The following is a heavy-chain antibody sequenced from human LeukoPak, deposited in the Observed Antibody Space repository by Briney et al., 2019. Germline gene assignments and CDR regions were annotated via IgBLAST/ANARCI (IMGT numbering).Heavy chain of an antibody. CDR3: ARDPYSGSYGSYYYYYMDV. D-gene: IGHD1-26*01. J-gene: IGHJ6*03. CDR1: GFSLATYW. Sequence: GGSLRLSCAASGFSLATYWMSWVRQARGKGLEWVANIKQDGSEKFYVDSVKGRFTISRDNAKNSLYLQMNSLGPEDTAVYFCARDPYSGSYGSYYYYYMDVWGKGTTVTVSS. V-gene: IGHV3-7*01. CDR2: IKQDGSEK.